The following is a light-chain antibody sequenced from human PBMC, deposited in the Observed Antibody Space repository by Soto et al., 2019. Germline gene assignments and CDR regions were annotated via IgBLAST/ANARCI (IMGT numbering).Light chain of an antibody. CDR1: QSVSSSY. CDR3: QQCGSLFT. CDR2: GAS. V-gene: IGKV3-20*01. J-gene: IGKJ4*01. Sequence: EIVLTQSPGTLSLSPGERATLSCRASQSVSSSYLAWYQQKPGQAPRLLIYGASSRAIGIPDRFSGSGSGTDFTLTISRLEPEDFAVYYCQQCGSLFTFGGGTKVEIK.